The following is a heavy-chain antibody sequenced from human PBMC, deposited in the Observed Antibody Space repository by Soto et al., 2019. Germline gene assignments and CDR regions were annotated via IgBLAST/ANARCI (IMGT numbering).Heavy chain of an antibody. CDR3: ARGGNFDGSGYLSY. Sequence: EVQLVESGGGLVQPGGSLRLSCAASGFTFSSYWLSWVRQAPGKGLEWVANIKQDGSEKYYVDSVKGRFTISRDNAKNPLYLQMNSLRAEDTAVYYCARGGNFDGSGYLSYWGQGTLVTGSS. CDR2: IKQDGSEK. CDR1: GFTFSSYW. V-gene: IGHV3-7*01. J-gene: IGHJ4*02. D-gene: IGHD3-22*01.